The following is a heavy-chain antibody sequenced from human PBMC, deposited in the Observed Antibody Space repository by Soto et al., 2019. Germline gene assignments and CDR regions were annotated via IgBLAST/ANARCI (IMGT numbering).Heavy chain of an antibody. CDR1: GFTFDDYG. D-gene: IGHD3-10*01. CDR2: INWNGGST. J-gene: IGHJ6*02. V-gene: IGHV3-20*04. CDR3: ARGVQELSPLYYYYGMDV. Sequence: GGSLRLSCAASGFTFDDYGMSWVRQAPGKGLEWVSGINWNGGSTGYADSVKGRFTISRDNAKNSLYLQMNSLRAEDTVLYYCARGVQELSPLYYYYGMDVWGQGTTVTVSS.